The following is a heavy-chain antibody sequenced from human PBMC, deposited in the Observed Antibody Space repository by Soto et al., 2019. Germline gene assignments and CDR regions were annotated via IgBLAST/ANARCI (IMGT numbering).Heavy chain of an antibody. CDR1: GVTFSSYA. J-gene: IGHJ4*02. CDR3: ARDRDDYGDSDPHY. CDR2: ISYDGSNK. D-gene: IGHD4-17*01. V-gene: IGHV3-30-3*01. Sequence: HPVRSLRLSSAASGVTFSSYAMHWVRQAPGKGLEWVAVISYDGSNKYYADSVKGRFTISRDNSKNTLYLQMNSLRAEDTAVYYCARDRDDYGDSDPHYWGQGTLVTVSS.